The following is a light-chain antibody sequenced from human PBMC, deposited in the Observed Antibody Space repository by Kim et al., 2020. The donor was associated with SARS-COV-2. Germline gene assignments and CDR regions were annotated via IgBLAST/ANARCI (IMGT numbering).Light chain of an antibody. CDR2: DAS. V-gene: IGKV1-5*01. Sequence: ASVGDRVTSSCRASQSISSWLAWYQQKAGKAPKLLIYDASSLESGVPSRFSGSGSETEFTLTISSLQPDDFATYYCQQYNSYPWTFGQGTKVEIK. J-gene: IGKJ1*01. CDR1: QSISSW. CDR3: QQYNSYPWT.